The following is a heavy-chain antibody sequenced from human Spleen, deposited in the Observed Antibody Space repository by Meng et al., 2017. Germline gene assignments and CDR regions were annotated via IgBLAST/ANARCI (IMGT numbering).Heavy chain of an antibody. J-gene: IGHJ4*02. CDR1: GFTFSSYA. D-gene: IGHD6-13*01. CDR2: ISGSVGNT. V-gene: IGHV3-23*01. CDR3: AKGHSSSWYSFGYYFDY. Sequence: GGSLRLSCAASGFTFSSYAMSWVRQAPGKGLEWVSAISGSVGNTYYADSVKDRFTISRDNSKNTLYLHMNGLRAEDTAVYYCAKGHSSSWYSFGYYFDYWGQGTLVTVSS.